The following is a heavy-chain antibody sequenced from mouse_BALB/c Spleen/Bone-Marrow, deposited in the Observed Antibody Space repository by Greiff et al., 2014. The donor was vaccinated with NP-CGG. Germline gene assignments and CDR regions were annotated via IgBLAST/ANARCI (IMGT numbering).Heavy chain of an antibody. CDR2: ISSGSSTI. V-gene: IGHV5-17*02. CDR1: GFTFSSFG. Sequence: EVHLVESGGGLVQPGGSRKLSCAASGFTFSSFGMHWVRQAPEKGLEWVAYISSGSSTIYYADTMKGRFTISRDNPKNTLFLQMTSLRSEDTAMYYCTRSGTLGAMDYWSQGTSVTVSS. D-gene: IGHD3-3*01. J-gene: IGHJ4*01. CDR3: TRSGTLGAMDY.